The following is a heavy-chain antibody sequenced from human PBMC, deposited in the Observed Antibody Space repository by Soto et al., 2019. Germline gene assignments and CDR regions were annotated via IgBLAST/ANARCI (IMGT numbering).Heavy chain of an antibody. V-gene: IGHV6-1*01. J-gene: IGHJ5*02. CDR2: TYYRSKWYN. CDR3: ARDVEGYSSGWYHWFVP. CDR1: GDSVSSNSAA. D-gene: IGHD6-19*01. Sequence: SETLSLTCAISGDSVSSNSAAWNWIRQSPSRGLEWLGRTYYRSKWYNDYAVSVKSRITINPDTSKNQFSLQLNSVTPEDTAVYYCARDVEGYSSGWYHWFVPWGKGTLGTVAS.